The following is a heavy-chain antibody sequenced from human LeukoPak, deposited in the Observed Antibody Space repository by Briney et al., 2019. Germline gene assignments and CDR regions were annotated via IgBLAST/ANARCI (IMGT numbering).Heavy chain of an antibody. Sequence: PGGSLRLSCAASGFTFSSYWMSWVRQAPGKGLEWVANIKKDGSEKYYVDSVKGRFTISRDNAKNSLYLQMNSLRAEDTAVYYCAKGQGLRGSSSWYSDWFDPWGQGTLVTVSS. V-gene: IGHV3-7*03. CDR3: AKGQGLRGSSSWYSDWFDP. CDR1: GFTFSSYW. J-gene: IGHJ5*02. CDR2: IKKDGSEK. D-gene: IGHD6-13*01.